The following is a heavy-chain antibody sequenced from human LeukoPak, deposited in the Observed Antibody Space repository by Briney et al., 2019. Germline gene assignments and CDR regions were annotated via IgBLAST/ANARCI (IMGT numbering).Heavy chain of an antibody. Sequence: PSETLSLTCTDSGGSVSSSGYYWGWIRQPPGKGLEWIGSIYYSGSTYYNPSLKSRVTMSVDTSKNQFSLKLSSVTAVDTAVYYCARSGSSGWYWFDPWGQGTLVTVSS. D-gene: IGHD6-19*01. CDR1: GGSVSSSGYY. CDR2: IYYSGST. V-gene: IGHV4-39*07. CDR3: ARSGSSGWYWFDP. J-gene: IGHJ5*02.